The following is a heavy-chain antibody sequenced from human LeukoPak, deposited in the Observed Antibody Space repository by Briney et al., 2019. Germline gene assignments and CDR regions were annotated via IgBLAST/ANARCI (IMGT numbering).Heavy chain of an antibody. V-gene: IGHV3-23*01. CDR3: GSGSPYYYFDY. D-gene: IGHD3-10*01. CDR2: ISGSGGST. J-gene: IGHJ4*02. CDR1: GFTFRGYA. Sequence: GRTLRLSCAAWGFTFRGYAMNWGGQALGKRLEWVSAISGSGGSTYYADSVKGRFTISRDNSKNTLYLQMNSLRAEDTAVYYYGSGSPYYYFDYWGQGTLVTGSS.